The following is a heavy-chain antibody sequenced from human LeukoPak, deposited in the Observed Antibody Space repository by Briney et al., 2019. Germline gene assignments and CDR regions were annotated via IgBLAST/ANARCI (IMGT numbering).Heavy chain of an antibody. CDR3: ARGSFDCSSSSCSFWFDP. Sequence: GGSLRLSCGASGFTVSSNYMSWVRQAPGKGPEWVSVIYSSGSASYADSVKGRFTISRDNFKNTLYLQMNSLRADDTAVYYCARGSFDCSSSSCSFWFDPWGQGTLVTVSS. CDR1: GFTVSSNY. D-gene: IGHD2-2*01. V-gene: IGHV3-53*01. CDR2: IYSSGSA. J-gene: IGHJ5*02.